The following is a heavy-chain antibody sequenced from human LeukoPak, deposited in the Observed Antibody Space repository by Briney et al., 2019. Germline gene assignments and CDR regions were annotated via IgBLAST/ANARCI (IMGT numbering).Heavy chain of an antibody. Sequence: SVKVSCKASGGTFSSYAISWVRQAPGQGLEWMGGIIPIFGTANYAQKFQGRVTITADESTSTAYMELSSLRSEDTAVYYCARGRIAAARDAFDIWGQGTMVTVSS. D-gene: IGHD6-13*01. CDR2: IIPIFGTA. CDR3: ARGRIAAARDAFDI. V-gene: IGHV1-69*13. J-gene: IGHJ3*02. CDR1: GGTFSSYA.